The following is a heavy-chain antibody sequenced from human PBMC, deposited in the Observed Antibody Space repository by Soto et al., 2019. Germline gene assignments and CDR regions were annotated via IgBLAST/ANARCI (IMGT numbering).Heavy chain of an antibody. CDR1: GGSISSDDYY. CDR3: SREALEDDAFNI. D-gene: IGHD3-16*02. V-gene: IGHV4-30-4*01. CDR2: IYYTGNT. Sequence: QVQLQESGPGRVKPSQTLSLTCTVSGGSISSDDYYWTWIRQPPGKGLEWIGYIYYTGNTFYNPSLKSPLTISIDTSNNQFSLKLTSVTAADTAVYYCSREALEDDAFNIWGQGTMVTVSS. J-gene: IGHJ3*02.